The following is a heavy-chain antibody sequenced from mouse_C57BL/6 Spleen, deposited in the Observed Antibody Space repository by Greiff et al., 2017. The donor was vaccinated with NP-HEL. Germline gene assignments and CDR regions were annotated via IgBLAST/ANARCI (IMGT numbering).Heavy chain of an antibody. Sequence: EVQLQQSGPELVKPGASVKISCKASGYTFTDYYMNWVKQSHGKSLEWIGDINPNNGGTSYNQKFKGKATLTVDKSSSTAYMELRSLTSEDSAVYYCARSRNYDLYWYFDVWGTGTTVTVSS. V-gene: IGHV1-26*01. CDR2: INPNNGGT. D-gene: IGHD2-1*01. J-gene: IGHJ1*03. CDR1: GYTFTDYY. CDR3: ARSRNYDLYWYFDV.